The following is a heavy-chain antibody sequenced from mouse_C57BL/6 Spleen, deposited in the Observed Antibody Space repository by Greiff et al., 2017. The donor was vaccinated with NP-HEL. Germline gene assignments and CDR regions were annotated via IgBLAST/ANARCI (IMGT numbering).Heavy chain of an antibody. CDR3: ARGGLGRGYFDY. V-gene: IGHV5-4*03. Sequence: DVMLVESGGGLVKPGGSLKLSCAASGFTFSSYAMSWVRQTPEKRLEWVATLSDGGSYTYYPDTVKGRFTISRDNAKNNLYLQMSHLKSEDTAMYYCARGGLGRGYFDYWGQGTTLTVSS. D-gene: IGHD4-1*01. CDR1: GFTFSSYA. J-gene: IGHJ2*01. CDR2: LSDGGSYT.